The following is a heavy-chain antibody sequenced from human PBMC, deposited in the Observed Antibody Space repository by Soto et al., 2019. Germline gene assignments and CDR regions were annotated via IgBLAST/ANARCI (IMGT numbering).Heavy chain of an antibody. Sequence: SETLSLTCAVYGGSFSGYYWSWIRQPPGKGLEWIREINHSGSTNYNPSLKSRVTISVDTSKNQFSLKLSSVTAADTAVYYCARGLNYDFWSGSLADYWGQGTLVTVSS. CDR3: ARGLNYDFWSGSLADY. J-gene: IGHJ4*02. V-gene: IGHV4-34*01. CDR1: GGSFSGYY. D-gene: IGHD3-3*01. CDR2: INHSGST.